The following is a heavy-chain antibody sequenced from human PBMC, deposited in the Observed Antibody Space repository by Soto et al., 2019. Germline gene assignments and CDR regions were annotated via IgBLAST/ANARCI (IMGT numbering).Heavy chain of an antibody. CDR1: GSTFSNFW. J-gene: IGHJ6*02. D-gene: IGHD2-2*01. V-gene: IGHV3-7*03. Sequence: GGSLRLSCAASGSTFSNFWMSWVRQTPGRGLEWVANIKQDGSEKKYVDSVKGRFTISRDNAKYSLYLQMNSLRAEDTAVYYCARTTILLPAAANRGAPYNYYGLDVWGQGTTVTVSS. CDR3: ARTTILLPAAANRGAPYNYYGLDV. CDR2: IKQDGSEK.